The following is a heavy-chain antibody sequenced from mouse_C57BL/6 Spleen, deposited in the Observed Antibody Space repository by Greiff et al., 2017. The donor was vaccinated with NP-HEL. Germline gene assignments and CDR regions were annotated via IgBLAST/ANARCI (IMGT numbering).Heavy chain of an antibody. V-gene: IGHV1-69*01. J-gene: IGHJ4*01. CDR3: ARSPRGYAMDY. Sequence: QVQLQQPGAELVMPGASVKLSCKASGYTFTSYWMHWVKQRPGQGLEWIGEIDPSDSYTNYNQKFKGKSTLTVDKSSSTAYMQLSSLTSEDSAVYYCARSPRGYAMDYWGQGTSVTVSS. CDR2: IDPSDSYT. CDR1: GYTFTSYW.